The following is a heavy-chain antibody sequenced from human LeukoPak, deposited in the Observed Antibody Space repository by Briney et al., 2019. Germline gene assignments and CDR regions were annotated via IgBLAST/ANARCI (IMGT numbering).Heavy chain of an antibody. Sequence: GGSLRLSCAASGFTFSTHWMHWVRQAPGKGLEWVSAISGSGGSTYYADSVKGRFTISRDNSENTLYLQMNSLRAEDTAVYYCAKDPGDVDYWGQGTRVTVSS. CDR3: AKDPGDVDY. V-gene: IGHV3-23*01. J-gene: IGHJ4*02. CDR1: GFTFSTHW. D-gene: IGHD3-10*01. CDR2: ISGSGGST.